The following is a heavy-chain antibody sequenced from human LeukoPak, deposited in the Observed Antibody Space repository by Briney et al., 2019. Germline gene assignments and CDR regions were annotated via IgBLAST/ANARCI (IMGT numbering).Heavy chain of an antibody. V-gene: IGHV1-3*01. CDR2: INAGNGNT. CDR1: GYTFTGYA. D-gene: IGHD3-10*01. CDR3: AVEVLLKARGAFDI. J-gene: IGHJ3*02. Sequence: GASVKVSCKASGYTFTGYAMHWVRQAPGQRLEWMGWINAGNGNTKYSQKFQGRVTITRDTSASTAHMELSSLRSEDTAVYYCAVEVLLKARGAFDIWGQGTMVTVSS.